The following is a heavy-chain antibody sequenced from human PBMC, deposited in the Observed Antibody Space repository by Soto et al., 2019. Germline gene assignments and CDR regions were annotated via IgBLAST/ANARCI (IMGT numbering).Heavy chain of an antibody. D-gene: IGHD6-19*01. CDR2: ISYDGSNK. J-gene: IGHJ4*02. CDR1: GFTFSSCA. CDR3: ARDHGSFLIAVAGTFDY. Sequence: PGGSLRLSCAASGFTFSSCAMHWVRQAPGKGLEWVAVISYDGSNKYYADSVKGRFTISRDNSKNTLYLQMNSLRAEDTAVYYCARDHGSFLIAVAGTFDYWGQGTLVTVYS. V-gene: IGHV3-30-3*01.